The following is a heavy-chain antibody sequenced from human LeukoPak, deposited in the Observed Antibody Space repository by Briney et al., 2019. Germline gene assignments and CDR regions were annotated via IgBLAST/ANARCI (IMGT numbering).Heavy chain of an antibody. CDR1: GGTFSSYA. Sequence: GSSVKVSCKASGGTFSSYAISWVRQAPGQGLEWMGGIIPIFGTANYAQKFQGRVTITADKSTSTAYMELRSLTSDDTAVYYCARGQWLAGFDYWGQGTLVTVSS. CDR3: ARGQWLAGFDY. J-gene: IGHJ4*02. CDR2: IIPIFGTA. V-gene: IGHV1-69*06. D-gene: IGHD6-19*01.